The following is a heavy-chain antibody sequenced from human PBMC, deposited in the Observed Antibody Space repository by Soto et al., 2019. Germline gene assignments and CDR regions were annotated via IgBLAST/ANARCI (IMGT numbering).Heavy chain of an antibody. Sequence: QVQLVESGGGVVQPGRSLRLSCAASGFTFSSYGMHWVRQAPGKGLEWVAVIWYDGSNKYYADSVKGRFTISRDNSKNTLYLQMNSLRAEATAVYYCARDVEDIVVVPAAVPISYYFDYWGQGTLVTVSS. CDR1: GFTFSSYG. CDR2: IWYDGSNK. V-gene: IGHV3-33*01. J-gene: IGHJ4*02. D-gene: IGHD2-2*01. CDR3: ARDVEDIVVVPAAVPISYYFDY.